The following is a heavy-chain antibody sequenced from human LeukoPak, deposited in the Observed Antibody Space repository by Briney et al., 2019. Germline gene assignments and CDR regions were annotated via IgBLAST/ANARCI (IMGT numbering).Heavy chain of an antibody. Sequence: GASVKVSCKASGYTFTGYYMHWVRQAPGQGLEWMGWINPNSGGTNYAQKFQGRVTMTRDTSISTAYMELSRLRSDDTAVYYCARDPGYSYVTGAFDIWGQGTMVTVSS. J-gene: IGHJ3*02. CDR3: ARDPGYSYVTGAFDI. CDR2: INPNSGGT. CDR1: GYTFTGYY. V-gene: IGHV1-2*02. D-gene: IGHD5-18*01.